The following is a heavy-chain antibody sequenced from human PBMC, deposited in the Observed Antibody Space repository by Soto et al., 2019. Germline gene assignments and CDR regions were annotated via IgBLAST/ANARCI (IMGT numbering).Heavy chain of an antibody. CDR1: GDPISSGGYS. V-gene: IGHV3-11*03. CDR3: ARHHIGY. Sequence: LSLTCAVSGDPISSGGYSWSWIRQAPGKGLEWISHISSSSSDTSYADSVKGRFTISRDNAKNSLYLQMNTVRAEDTAVYYCARHHIGYWGQGTLVTVSS. CDR2: ISSSSSDT. J-gene: IGHJ4*02.